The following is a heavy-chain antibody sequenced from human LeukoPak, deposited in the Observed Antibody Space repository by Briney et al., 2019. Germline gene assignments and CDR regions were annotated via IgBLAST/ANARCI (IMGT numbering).Heavy chain of an antibody. J-gene: IGHJ5*02. CDR1: GDSLTSSTSY. Sequence: SETLSLTCTVSGDSLTSSTSYWGWIRQPPGKGLEWIGNVYSSGSTYYNPSLKSRVTISVDTTKNQFSLKLSSVTAADTAVYYCARGRHSYGYKGWFDPWGQGTLITVSS. CDR3: ARGRHSYGYKGWFDP. D-gene: IGHD5-18*01. CDR2: VYSSGST. V-gene: IGHV4-39*01.